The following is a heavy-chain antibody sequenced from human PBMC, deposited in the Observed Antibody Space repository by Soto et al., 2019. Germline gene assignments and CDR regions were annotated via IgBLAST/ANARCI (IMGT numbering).Heavy chain of an antibody. Sequence: PRRSLRLACAASGFTFSDYYMSWIRQAPGKGLEWVSYISSSGSTIYYADSVKGRFTISRDNAKNSLYLQMNSLRAEDTAVYYCARGEEVYYGMDFWGQGTTVTVSS. J-gene: IGHJ6*02. CDR2: ISSSGSTI. CDR3: ARGEEVYYGMDF. D-gene: IGHD3-16*01. CDR1: GFTFSDYY. V-gene: IGHV3-11*01.